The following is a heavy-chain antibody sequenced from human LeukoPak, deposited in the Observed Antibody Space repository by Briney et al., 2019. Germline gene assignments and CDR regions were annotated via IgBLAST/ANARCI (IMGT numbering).Heavy chain of an antibody. CDR3: ARVRPGADAFDI. CDR2: IYYSGST. CDR1: GGSISSGGYY. Sequence: SEALSLTCTVSGGSISSGGYYWSWIRQHPGKGLEWIGYIYYSGSTYYNPSLRSRVTISVDTSKNQFSLKLSSVTAADTAVYYCARVRPGADAFDIWGQGTMVTVS. J-gene: IGHJ3*02. V-gene: IGHV4-31*03. D-gene: IGHD1-26*01.